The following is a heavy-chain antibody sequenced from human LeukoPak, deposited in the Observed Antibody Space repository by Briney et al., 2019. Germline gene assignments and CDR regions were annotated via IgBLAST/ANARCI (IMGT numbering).Heavy chain of an antibody. V-gene: IGHV1-2*02. Sequence: ASVKVSCKASGYTFTGYYMHWVRQAPGQGLEWMGWINLNSGGTNYAQKFQGRVTMTRDTSINTAYMELSRLRSDDTAVYYCARDRPGTAYFDYWGQGTLVTVSS. CDR2: INLNSGGT. CDR3: ARDRPGTAYFDY. J-gene: IGHJ4*02. D-gene: IGHD3-10*01. CDR1: GYTFTGYY.